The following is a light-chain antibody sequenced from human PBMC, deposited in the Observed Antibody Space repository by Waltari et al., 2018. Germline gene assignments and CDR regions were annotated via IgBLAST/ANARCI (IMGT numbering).Light chain of an antibody. CDR2: QDS. CDR3: QAWDSSTRV. CDR1: NLGGKY. Sequence: SYELTQPPSVSVSPGPTASLTCSWANLGGKYVCWYQQKPGQSPVLVIYQDSKRPSGIPERFSGSNSGNTATLTISGTQAMDEADYYCQAWDSSTRVFGGGTKLTVL. V-gene: IGLV3-1*01. J-gene: IGLJ3*02.